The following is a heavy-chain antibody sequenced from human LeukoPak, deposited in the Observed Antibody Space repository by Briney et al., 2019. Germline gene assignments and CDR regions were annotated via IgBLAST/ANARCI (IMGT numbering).Heavy chain of an antibody. D-gene: IGHD3-22*01. V-gene: IGHV4-59*01. CDR3: ARENYDSSGYYYQSAFDY. CDR2: IYYSGST. CDR1: GGSFSSYY. Sequence: SETLSLTCAVYGGSFSSYYWSWIRQPPGKGLEWIGYIYYSGSTNYNPSLKSRVTISVDTSKNQFSLKLSSVTAADTAVYYCARENYDSSGYYYQSAFDYWGQGTLVTASA. J-gene: IGHJ4*02.